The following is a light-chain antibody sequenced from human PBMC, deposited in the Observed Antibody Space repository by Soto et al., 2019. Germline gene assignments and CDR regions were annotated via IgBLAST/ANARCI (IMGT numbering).Light chain of an antibody. Sequence: QSVLTQPAFVSGSPGQSITISCTGTSSDVGGYNYVSWYQQHPGKAPKLMIYDVSNRPSGVSNRFSGSKSGNTASLTISGLQAEDEADYYCSSYTSSSTPYVFGTGTRSPS. J-gene: IGLJ1*01. CDR1: SSDVGGYNY. CDR3: SSYTSSSTPYV. CDR2: DVS. V-gene: IGLV2-14*01.